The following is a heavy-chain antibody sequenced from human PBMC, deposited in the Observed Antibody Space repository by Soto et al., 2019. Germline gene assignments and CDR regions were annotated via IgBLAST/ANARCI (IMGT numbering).Heavy chain of an antibody. D-gene: IGHD3-9*01. V-gene: IGHV1-18*04. Sequence: ASVKVSCKASGYTFTSYGISWVRQAPGQGLEWMGWISAYNGNTNYAQKLQGRVTMTTDTSTSTAYMELRSLRSDDTAVYYCARPHYDILTGLGREGYYYGMDVWGQGTTVSVSS. CDR3: ARPHYDILTGLGREGYYYGMDV. CDR1: GYTFTSYG. J-gene: IGHJ6*02. CDR2: ISAYNGNT.